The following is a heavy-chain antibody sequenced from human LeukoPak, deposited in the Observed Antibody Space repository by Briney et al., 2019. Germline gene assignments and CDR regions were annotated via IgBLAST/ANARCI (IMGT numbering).Heavy chain of an antibody. CDR1: GGSFSGYY. V-gene: IGHV4-34*01. CDR3: ARGGLISLANTPLGAFDI. Sequence: PSETLSLTCAVYGGSFSGYYWSWIRQPPGKGLEWIGEINHSGSTNYNPSLKSRVTISVDTSKNQFSLQLNSVTPEDTAIYYCARGGLISLANTPLGAFDIWGQGTMVSVSS. CDR2: INHSGST. D-gene: IGHD3/OR15-3a*01. J-gene: IGHJ3*02.